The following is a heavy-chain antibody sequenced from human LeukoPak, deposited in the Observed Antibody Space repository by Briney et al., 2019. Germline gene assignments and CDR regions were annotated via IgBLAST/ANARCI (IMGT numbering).Heavy chain of an antibody. V-gene: IGHV1-24*01. D-gene: IGHD3-10*01. Sequence: ASVKVSCKVSGYTLTELSMHWVRQAPGKGLEWMGGFDPEDGETIYAQKFQGRVTMTRDTSISTAYMELSRLNSDDTAVYYCATGVDMIWFALQSWGQGTLVSVSS. CDR2: FDPEDGET. CDR3: ATGVDMIWFALQS. J-gene: IGHJ5*02. CDR1: GYTLTELS.